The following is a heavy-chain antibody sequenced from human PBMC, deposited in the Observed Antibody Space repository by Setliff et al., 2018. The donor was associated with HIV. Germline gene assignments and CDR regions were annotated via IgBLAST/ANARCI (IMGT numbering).Heavy chain of an antibody. D-gene: IGHD3-3*01. Sequence: SETLSLTCTVSGASISSSSHHWAWIRQPPGKGLEYIGNIYYTGSTHHNPSLESRVATSVDTSKNQFSLKLSSVTAADTAVYYCARGFEGFDSWGQGTLVTVSS. CDR2: IYYTGST. CDR3: ARGFEGFDS. V-gene: IGHV4-39*01. CDR1: GASISSSSHH. J-gene: IGHJ4*02.